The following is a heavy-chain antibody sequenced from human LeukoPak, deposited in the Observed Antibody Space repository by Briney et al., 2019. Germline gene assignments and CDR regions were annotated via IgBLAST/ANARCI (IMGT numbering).Heavy chain of an antibody. CDR2: INPNSGGT. Sequence: ASVKLSCKACGYTFTGYYMHWVRQAPGQGLEWMGWINPNSGGTNYAQKFQGRVTMTRDTSISTAYMELSRLRSDDTAVHYCARSDDFWSGYYTAYFDYWGQGTLVTVSS. CDR3: ARSDDFWSGYYTAYFDY. D-gene: IGHD3-3*01. V-gene: IGHV1-2*02. J-gene: IGHJ4*02. CDR1: GYTFTGYY.